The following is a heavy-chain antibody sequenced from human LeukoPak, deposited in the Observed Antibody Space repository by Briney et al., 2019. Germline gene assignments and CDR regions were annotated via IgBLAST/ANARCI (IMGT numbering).Heavy chain of an antibody. J-gene: IGHJ4*02. V-gene: IGHV3-7*01. CDR1: GFTVSSNY. Sequence: GGSLRLSCAASGFTVSSNYMSWVRQAPGKGLEWVANIKQDGSEKYYVDSVKGRFTISRDNAKNSLYLQMNSLRAEDTAVYYCARVISSGYYPPYYFDYWGQGTLVTVSS. CDR3: ARVISSGYYPPYYFDY. D-gene: IGHD3-22*01. CDR2: IKQDGSEK.